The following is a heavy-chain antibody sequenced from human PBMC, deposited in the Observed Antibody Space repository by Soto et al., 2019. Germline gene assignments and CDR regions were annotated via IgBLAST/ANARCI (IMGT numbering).Heavy chain of an antibody. Sequence: QVQLVQSGAEVKKPGASVKVSCKASGYTFTSYGISWVRQAPGQGLEWMGWISAYNGNTNYAQKLQGRVTMTTDTSTSTAYMELRSLRSDDTTVYYCARDVLWFGELLLNWFDPWGQGTLVTVSS. V-gene: IGHV1-18*01. D-gene: IGHD3-10*01. CDR3: ARDVLWFGELLLNWFDP. J-gene: IGHJ5*02. CDR2: ISAYNGNT. CDR1: GYTFTSYG.